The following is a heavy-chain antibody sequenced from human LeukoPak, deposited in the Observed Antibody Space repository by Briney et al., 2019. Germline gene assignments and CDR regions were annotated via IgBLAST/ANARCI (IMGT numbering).Heavy chain of an antibody. J-gene: IGHJ6*02. CDR1: GFTFSTYS. D-gene: IGHD3-16*01. CDR3: ARVAFGLYVMDV. V-gene: IGHV3-21*01. Sequence: GGSLGLSCAASGFTFSTYSMNWVRQAPGKELEWVSSISSDSKYIFYADSPKGRFTISRDNAKNSLYLQMISLRAEDTAVYYCARVAFGLYVMDVWGQGTTVTVSS. CDR2: ISSDSKYI.